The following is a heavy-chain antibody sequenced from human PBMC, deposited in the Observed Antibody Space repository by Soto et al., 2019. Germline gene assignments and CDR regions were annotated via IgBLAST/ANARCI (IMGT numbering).Heavy chain of an antibody. J-gene: IGHJ3*02. Sequence: GESLKISCKGSGYSFTSYWIGWVRQMPGKGLEWMGIIYPGDSDTRYSPSFQGQVTISADKSISTAYLQWSSLKASDTAMYYCARHPRAYYYDNSGLGAFDIWGQGTMVTVSS. D-gene: IGHD3-22*01. CDR2: IYPGDSDT. V-gene: IGHV5-51*01. CDR3: ARHPRAYYYDNSGLGAFDI. CDR1: GYSFTSYW.